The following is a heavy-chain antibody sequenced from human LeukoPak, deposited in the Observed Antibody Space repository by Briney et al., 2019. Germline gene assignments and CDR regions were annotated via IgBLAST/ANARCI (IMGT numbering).Heavy chain of an antibody. Sequence: GASVKVSCKASGYTFTTYGFTWVRQAPGQGLEWMGWISVYNDNANYAQKFQGRVTLTTDTSRSTAYIELRSLTSDDTAVYYCARGDYGDCWGQGTLVTVSS. V-gene: IGHV1-18*01. CDR2: ISVYNDNA. J-gene: IGHJ4*02. CDR3: ARGDYGDC. CDR1: GYTFTTYG.